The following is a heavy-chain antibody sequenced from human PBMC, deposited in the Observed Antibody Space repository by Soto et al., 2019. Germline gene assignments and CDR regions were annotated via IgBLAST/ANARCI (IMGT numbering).Heavy chain of an antibody. J-gene: IGHJ4*02. CDR3: AKDPTSYDSSAQFDS. CDR2: ISGGGGST. V-gene: IGHV3-23*01. Sequence: EVQLLESGGRLVQPGGSLRLSCAASGFSFSIYAMNWVRQAPGKGLEWVSGISGGGGSTYHADSVKGRFTISRDNSKNPLYLQMNSLSAEDTAVYYCAKDPTSYDSSAQFDSWGQGTLVTVSS. D-gene: IGHD3-22*01. CDR1: GFSFSIYA.